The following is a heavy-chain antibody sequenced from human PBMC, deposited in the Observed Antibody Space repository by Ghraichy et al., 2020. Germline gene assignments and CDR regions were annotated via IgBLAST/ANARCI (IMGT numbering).Heavy chain of an antibody. D-gene: IGHD5-24*01. Sequence: SCAASGFTFSSYSMNWVRQAPGKGLEWVSYISSSSSTIYYADSVKGRFTISRDNAKNSLYLQMNSLRDEDTAVYYCARTSPRWLQLLLDYWGQGTLVTVSS. CDR1: GFTFSSYS. CDR2: ISSSSSTI. CDR3: ARTSPRWLQLLLDY. V-gene: IGHV3-48*02. J-gene: IGHJ4*02.